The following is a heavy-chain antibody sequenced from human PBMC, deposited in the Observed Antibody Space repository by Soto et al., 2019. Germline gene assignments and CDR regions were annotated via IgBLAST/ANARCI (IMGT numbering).Heavy chain of an antibody. D-gene: IGHD1-1*01. J-gene: IGHJ4*02. CDR1: SGSVSTYY. CDR2: IFVNVNT. Sequence: SETLSLTCTVASGSVSTYYWSWIRQPAGKGLEWIGRIFVNVNTNYNPSLRSRVTISVDTSKGQFSLNLTSVTAADTAVYFCARSGGSYNFDSWGQGIVVTVS. V-gene: IGHV4-4*07. CDR3: ARSGGSYNFDS.